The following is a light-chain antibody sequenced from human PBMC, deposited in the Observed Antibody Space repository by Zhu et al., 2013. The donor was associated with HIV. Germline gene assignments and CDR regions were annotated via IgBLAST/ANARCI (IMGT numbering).Light chain of an antibody. CDR2: LHGDGQY. J-gene: IGLJ3*02. V-gene: IGLV4-69*01. Sequence: QPVLTQPPSASASLGASVKLTCTLSHERRGNSIAWHQQQPDKAPRYLMILHGDGQYSNGDGIPSRFSGSRSGAERYLLISDLQSEDEADYYCQTWNTGIQVFGGGTRLNVL. CDR3: QTWNTGIQV. CDR1: HERRGNS.